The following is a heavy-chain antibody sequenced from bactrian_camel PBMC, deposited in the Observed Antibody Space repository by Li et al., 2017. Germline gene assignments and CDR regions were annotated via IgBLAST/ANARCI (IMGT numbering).Heavy chain of an antibody. CDR1: GFTFSDYY. V-gene: IGHV3S1*01. J-gene: IGHJ4*01. Sequence: HVQLVESGGDFVQPGGSLRLSCAPSGFTFSDYYMTWVRQAPGKEREGVATMYTGGGGTDYSDSVKGRFTISRDNAKNTLYLQMDSLKFEDTAMYYCATGCTQIRRGAIRPERYTNWGQGTQVTVS. CDR3: ATGCTQIRRGAIRPERYTN. D-gene: IGHD5*01. CDR2: MYTGGGGT.